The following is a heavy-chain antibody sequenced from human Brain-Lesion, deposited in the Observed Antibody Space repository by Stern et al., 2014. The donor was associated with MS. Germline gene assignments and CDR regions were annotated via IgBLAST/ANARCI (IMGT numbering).Heavy chain of an antibody. CDR3: ARDWSGSSIHLAPAYGGHIRFDP. CDR2: TSYSGAS. Sequence: VQLVESGPGLVKPSQTLSLTCTVSGDSISSGGFFLSWCPPHPRKGLVWMGFTSYSGASPYNPSLKSRVSISLDTSKNQFSLRLSSVTAADTAVYYCARDWSGSSIHLAPAYGGHIRFDPWGQGTLVTVSS. V-gene: IGHV4-31*03. D-gene: IGHD5-18*01. J-gene: IGHJ5*02. CDR1: GDSISSGGFF.